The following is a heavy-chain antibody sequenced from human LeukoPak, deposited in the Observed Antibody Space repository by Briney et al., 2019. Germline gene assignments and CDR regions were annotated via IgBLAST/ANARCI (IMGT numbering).Heavy chain of an antibody. CDR1: GYRFSDYW. V-gene: IGHV5-51*01. CDR2: VFPGDSDT. D-gene: IGHD4-17*01. J-gene: IGHJ1*01. CDR3: ARLYGDYAYVQS. Sequence: GESLKISCKTSGYRFSDYWIGWVRQMPGRGLECMGIVFPGDSDTRYSPSFEGRVIISVDESISTAYLQWSGLKASDTAMYYCARLYGDYAYVQSWGQGTLVTVSS.